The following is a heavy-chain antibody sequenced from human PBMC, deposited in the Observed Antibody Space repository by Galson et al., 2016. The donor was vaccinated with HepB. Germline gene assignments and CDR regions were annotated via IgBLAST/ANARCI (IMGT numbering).Heavy chain of an antibody. CDR3: ARELSKTGYFDL. D-gene: IGHD5/OR15-5a*01. CDR1: GFTFSSYD. Sequence: SLRLSCAASGFTFSSYDMHWVRQATGKGLEWVSVFGAAGDTYQADSVKGRFTISRKNAKNSLYLQMNSLRAGDTAVYYCARELSKTGYFDLWGRGTLVTVSS. V-gene: IGHV3-13*04. J-gene: IGHJ2*01. CDR2: FGAAGDT.